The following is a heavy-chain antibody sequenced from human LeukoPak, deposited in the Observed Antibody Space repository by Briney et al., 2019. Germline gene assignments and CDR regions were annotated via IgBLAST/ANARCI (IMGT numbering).Heavy chain of an antibody. J-gene: IGHJ4*02. CDR3: AREESGGYFDY. CDR2: INPTGTST. V-gene: IGHV1-46*01. D-gene: IGHD2-8*02. Sequence: ASVKVSCKASGYTFTNYYMHWVRQAPGQGLEWMGLINPTGTSTNYAQKFRGRVTMTRDTSTTTVYMELSSLRSEDTAVYYCAREESGGYFDYWGQGTLVAVSS. CDR1: GYTFTNYY.